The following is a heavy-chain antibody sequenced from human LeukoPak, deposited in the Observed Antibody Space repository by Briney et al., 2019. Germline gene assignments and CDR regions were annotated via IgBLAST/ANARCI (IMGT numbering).Heavy chain of an antibody. CDR3: AREIIWGTYRRLYYFDS. CDR2: IKHSASA. Sequence: SEPLSLTCAVYSGFFSVYYWHWLRQFPGKGLEWIGEIKHSASARYSPSLKSRVTMSVDTSKNQFPLKLTSVTAADTAIYYCAREIIWGTYRRLYYFDSWGQGTLVTVSS. V-gene: IGHV4-34*01. J-gene: IGHJ4*02. CDR1: SGFFSVYY. D-gene: IGHD3-16*02.